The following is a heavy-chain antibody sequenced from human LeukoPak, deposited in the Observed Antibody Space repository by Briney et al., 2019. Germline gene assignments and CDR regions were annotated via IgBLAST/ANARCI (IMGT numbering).Heavy chain of an antibody. CDR2: INPNSGGT. Sequence: ASVKVSCKASGYTFTGYYMHWVRQAPGQGLEWMGWINPNSGGTNYAQKFQGRVTMTRDTSISTAYMELSRLRSDDTAVYYCARDVFTLFGVVNGGPFDYWGQGTLVTVSS. CDR3: ARDVFTLFGVVNGGPFDY. D-gene: IGHD3-3*01. V-gene: IGHV1-2*02. CDR1: GYTFTGYY. J-gene: IGHJ4*02.